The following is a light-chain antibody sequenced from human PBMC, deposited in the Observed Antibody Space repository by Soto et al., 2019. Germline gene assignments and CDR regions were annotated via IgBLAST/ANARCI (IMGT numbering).Light chain of an antibody. CDR3: SSYTGSSAPVL. V-gene: IGLV2-14*01. CDR1: SSDVGGYNY. J-gene: IGLJ2*01. CDR2: DVT. Sequence: QSALTQPASVSGSPGQSITISCIGTSSDVGGYNYVSWYQQRPGRAPKLLIYDVTNRPSGVSNRFSGSKSGNTASLTISGLQAEDEADYYCSSYTGSSAPVLFGGGTKLTVL.